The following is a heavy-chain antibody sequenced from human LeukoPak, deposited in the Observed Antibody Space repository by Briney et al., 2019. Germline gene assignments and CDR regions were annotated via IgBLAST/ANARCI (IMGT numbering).Heavy chain of an antibody. CDR1: GFTFSSYS. Sequence: GGSLRLSCAASGFTFSSYSMNWVRQAPGKGLEWVSYISSSSSTIYYADSVKGRFTISRDNAKNSLYLQMNSLRAEDTAVYYCVNDGYYDSSGSNLDYWGQGTLVTVSS. D-gene: IGHD3-22*01. V-gene: IGHV3-48*04. J-gene: IGHJ4*02. CDR3: VNDGYYDSSGSNLDY. CDR2: ISSSSSTI.